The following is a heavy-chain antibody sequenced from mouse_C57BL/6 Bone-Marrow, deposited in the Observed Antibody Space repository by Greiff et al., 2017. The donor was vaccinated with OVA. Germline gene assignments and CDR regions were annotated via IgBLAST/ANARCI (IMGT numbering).Heavy chain of an antibody. V-gene: IGHV5-2*03. Sequence: EVKLVESGGGLVQPGESLKLSCESNEYEFPSHDMSWVRKTPEKRLELVAAINSDGGSTYYPDTMERRFIISRDNTKKTLYLQMSSLRSEDTAVDYCARRGVPYWYFDVWGTGTTVTVSS. J-gene: IGHJ1*03. CDR2: INSDGGST. CDR1: EYEFPSHD. CDR3: ARRGVPYWYFDV.